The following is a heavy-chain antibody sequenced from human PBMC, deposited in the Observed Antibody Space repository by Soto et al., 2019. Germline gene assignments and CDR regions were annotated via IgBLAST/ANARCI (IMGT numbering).Heavy chain of an antibody. J-gene: IGHJ4*02. CDR2: ISSGGTTT. Sequence: WGSLRLSCAASGFTFCSHWIHFFRQSAWKCLVYVLRISSGGTTTNYAESVKGRFTISRDNARNTLYLQMNSLRVEDTAVYYCARFGASYDTSGFRYWGQGTPVTVSS. CDR1: GFTFCSHW. CDR3: ARFGASYDTSGFRY. D-gene: IGHD3-22*01. V-gene: IGHV3-74*01.